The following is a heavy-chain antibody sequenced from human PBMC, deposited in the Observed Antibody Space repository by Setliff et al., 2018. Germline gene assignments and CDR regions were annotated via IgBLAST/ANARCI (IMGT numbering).Heavy chain of an antibody. Sequence: PSETLSLTCAVSGSSITSSNWWSWVRQPPGKGLEWIGQIFHSGSTHYNPSLKSRLTISVDQSKNQFSLKLKSVTAADTAMYYCARLESLGDLSLYGLWFDPWGQGTLVTVSS. D-gene: IGHD3-16*02. CDR3: ARLESLGDLSLYGLWFDP. CDR2: IFHSGST. CDR1: GSSITSSNW. V-gene: IGHV4-4*02. J-gene: IGHJ5*02.